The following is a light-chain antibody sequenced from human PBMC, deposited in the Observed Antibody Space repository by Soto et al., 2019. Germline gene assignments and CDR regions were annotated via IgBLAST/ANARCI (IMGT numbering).Light chain of an antibody. V-gene: IGKV3-11*01. J-gene: IGKJ5*01. CDR1: QSVSNF. Sequence: IVLTHAPATLSCSPGEIATLSFRASQSVSNFLAWYQQKPGQAPRLLIYDASNRATGIPVRFSGSGSGTDFTLTISSLEPEDFGLYYCQQRSDWFTFGQGTRLEIK. CDR2: DAS. CDR3: QQRSDWFT.